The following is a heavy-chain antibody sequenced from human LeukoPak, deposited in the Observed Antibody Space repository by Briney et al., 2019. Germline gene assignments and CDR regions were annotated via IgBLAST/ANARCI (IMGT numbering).Heavy chain of an antibody. V-gene: IGHV4-39*02. D-gene: IGHD3-9*01. CDR1: GGSISSSSYY. CDR2: IYYSGST. Sequence: SETLSLTCTVSGGSISSSSYYWGWIRQPPGKGLEWIGSIYYSGSTYYNPSLKSRVTISVDTSKNQFSLKLSSVTAADTAVYYCAREGGYFDWLYYFDYWGQGTLVTVSS. J-gene: IGHJ4*02. CDR3: AREGGYFDWLYYFDY.